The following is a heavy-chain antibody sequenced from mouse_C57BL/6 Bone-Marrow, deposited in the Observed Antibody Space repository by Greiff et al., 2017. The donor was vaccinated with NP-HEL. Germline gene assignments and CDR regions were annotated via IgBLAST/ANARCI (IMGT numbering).Heavy chain of an antibody. J-gene: IGHJ1*03. CDR1: GFTFSSYT. V-gene: IGHV5-9*01. D-gene: IGHD1-1*01. CDR3: ARRYYGSSYWYFDV. Sequence: EVMLVESGGGLVKPGGSLKLSCAASGFTFSSYTMSWVRQTPEKRLEWVATISGGGGNTYYPDSVKGRFPISRDNAKNTLYLQMSSLRSEDTALYYCARRYYGSSYWYFDVWGTGTTVTVSS. CDR2: ISGGGGNT.